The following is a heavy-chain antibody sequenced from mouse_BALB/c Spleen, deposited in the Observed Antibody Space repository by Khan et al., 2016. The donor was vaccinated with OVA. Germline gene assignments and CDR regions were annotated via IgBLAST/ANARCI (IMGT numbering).Heavy chain of an antibody. CDR2: ISYSGNT. D-gene: IGHD1-1*01. V-gene: IGHV3-2*02. J-gene: IGHJ2*01. CDR1: GYSITTDYA. CDR3: ARVYGGDFDY. Sequence: EVQLVESGPGLVKPSQSLSLTCTVTGYSITTDYAWNWIRQFPGNKLEWMGFISYSGNTKYNPSLKSRISISRDKSTNQFFLQLKSVTTEDTARYYCARVYGGDFDYWGQGTTLTVSS.